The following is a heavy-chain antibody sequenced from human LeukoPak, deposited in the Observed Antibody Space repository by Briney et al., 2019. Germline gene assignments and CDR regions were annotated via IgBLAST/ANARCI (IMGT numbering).Heavy chain of an antibody. CDR2: IYTRGST. V-gene: IGHV4-4*07. CDR3: ARANYGSGSLYYYYYGMDV. Sequence: PSETLSLTCTVSGGSISSYYWSWIRQPAGKGLEWIGRIYTRGSTNYNPSLKSRVTISVDTSKNQFSLKLSSVTAADTAVYYCARANYGSGSLYYYYYGMDVWGQGTTVTVSS. J-gene: IGHJ6*02. CDR1: GGSISSYY. D-gene: IGHD3-10*01.